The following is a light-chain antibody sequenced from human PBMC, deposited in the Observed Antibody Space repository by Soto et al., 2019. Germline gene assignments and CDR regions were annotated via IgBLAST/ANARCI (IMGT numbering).Light chain of an antibody. Sequence: EIVMTQSPATLSVSPGERATLSFRASQRISNNLAWYQQKPGQAPRLLIYGVYSRATGVPARFSGSGSGTEFTLTISSLQSEDFAVYYCQQYNEWPGCTFGQGTKLEI. J-gene: IGKJ2*02. CDR1: QRISNN. V-gene: IGKV3-15*01. CDR3: QQYNEWPGCT. CDR2: GVY.